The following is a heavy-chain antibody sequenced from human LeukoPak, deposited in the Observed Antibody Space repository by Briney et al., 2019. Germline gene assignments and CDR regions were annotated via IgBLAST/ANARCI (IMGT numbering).Heavy chain of an antibody. Sequence: GGPLRLSCAASGFSFRNSLMAWVRQAPGKGLEWVALTNEDESAKYYVDSVKGRFTISRDNAKNSLFLQMNSLRDEDTAMYYCARGVNRAYDIWGHGTMVTVSS. J-gene: IGHJ3*02. CDR3: ARGVNRAYDI. CDR1: GFSFRNSL. V-gene: IGHV3-7*01. CDR2: TNEDESAK. D-gene: IGHD2-8*01.